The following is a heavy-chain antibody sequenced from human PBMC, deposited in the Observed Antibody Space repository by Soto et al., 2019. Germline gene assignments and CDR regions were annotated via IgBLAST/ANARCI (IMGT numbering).Heavy chain of an antibody. J-gene: IGHJ4*02. CDR3: ASGIRDYYDSSGYLDY. CDR2: ISYDGSNT. V-gene: IGHV3-30*03. D-gene: IGHD3-22*01. CDR1: GFTVSSNY. Sequence: GGSLRLSCAASGFTVSSNYMSWVRQAPGKGLEWVAVISYDGSNTFYADSVKGRFTISRDNSKNTLYLQMNSLRAEDTAVYYCASGIRDYYDSSGYLDYWGQGTLVTVSS.